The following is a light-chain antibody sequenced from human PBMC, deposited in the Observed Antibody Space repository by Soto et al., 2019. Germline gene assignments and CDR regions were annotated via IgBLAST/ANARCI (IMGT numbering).Light chain of an antibody. V-gene: IGKV3-11*01. CDR2: DAS. CDR1: QSVSSY. Sequence: EIVLTQSPATLSLSPGERATLSCRASQSVSSYFAWYQQKPGQAPRLLIYDASNRATGIPARFSGSGSGTDFTLTISSLEPEDSEIYYCQQRSNWPLTCGGGTKVEIK. CDR3: QQRSNWPLT. J-gene: IGKJ4*01.